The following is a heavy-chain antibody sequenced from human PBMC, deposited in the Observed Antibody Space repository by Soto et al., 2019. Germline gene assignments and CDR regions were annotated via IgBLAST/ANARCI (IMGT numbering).Heavy chain of an antibody. Sequence: QVQLVQSGAEVKKPGASVKVSCKASGYTFTSYAISWVRHAPGQGLEWMGWISAYNGNTNYPQKLQGRVTMTTDTSLTTAYVALRILSSDDTAGYYCARSGPPVGYLVQGTLVTVSS. V-gene: IGHV1-18*01. CDR1: GYTFTSYA. D-gene: IGHD3-10*01. CDR2: ISAYNGNT. J-gene: IGHJ4*02. CDR3: ARSGPPVGY.